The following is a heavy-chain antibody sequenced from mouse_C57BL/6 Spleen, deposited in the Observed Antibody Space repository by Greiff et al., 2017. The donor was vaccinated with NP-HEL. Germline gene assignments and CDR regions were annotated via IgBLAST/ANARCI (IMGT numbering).Heavy chain of an antibody. CDR2: IDPSDSYT. J-gene: IGHJ2*01. V-gene: IGHV1-69*01. Sequence: QVQLQQPGAELVMPGASVKLSCKASGYTFTSYWMHWVKQRPGQGLEWIGEIDPSDSYTNYNQKFKGKSTLTVDKSSSTAYMHLSSLTSEDSAVYYCARGWHYGSSSFDYWGQGTTLTVSS. CDR3: ARGWHYGSSSFDY. D-gene: IGHD1-1*01. CDR1: GYTFTSYW.